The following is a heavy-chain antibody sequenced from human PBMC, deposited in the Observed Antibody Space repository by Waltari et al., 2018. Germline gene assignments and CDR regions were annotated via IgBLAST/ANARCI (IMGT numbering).Heavy chain of an antibody. Sequence: QVQLVESGGGVVQPGRSLRLSCAASVFTCRSYGMHWVRHAPGKGLEWVAVRWYDGSNKYYADSVKGRFTISRDNSKNTLYLQMNSLRAEDTAVYYCARDQLRMATTNYFDYWGQGTLVTVSS. J-gene: IGHJ4*02. CDR3: ARDQLRMATTNYFDY. CDR2: RWYDGSNK. D-gene: IGHD5-12*01. V-gene: IGHV3-33*01. CDR1: VFTCRSYG.